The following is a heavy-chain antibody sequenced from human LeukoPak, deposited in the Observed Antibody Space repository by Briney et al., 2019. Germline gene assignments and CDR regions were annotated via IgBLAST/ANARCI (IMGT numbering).Heavy chain of an antibody. D-gene: IGHD6-19*01. Sequence: SGTLSLTCTVSGGSISSSSYYWGWIRQPPGKGLECIGSIYYSGSTYYNPSLKSRVTISVDTSKNQFSLKLSSVTAADTAVYYCARRPDSSGWYWFDPWGQGTLVTVSS. CDR2: IYYSGST. CDR3: ARRPDSSGWYWFDP. V-gene: IGHV4-39*01. CDR1: GGSISSSSYY. J-gene: IGHJ5*02.